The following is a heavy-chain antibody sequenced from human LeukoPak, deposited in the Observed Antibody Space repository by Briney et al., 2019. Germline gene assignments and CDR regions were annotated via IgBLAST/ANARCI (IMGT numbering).Heavy chain of an antibody. V-gene: IGHV4-38-2*02. CDR1: GYSISSGYY. D-gene: IGHD5-12*01. CDR3: ARFGYSGYGGLDY. Sequence: SETLSLTCTVSGYSISSGYYWGWIRQPPGKGLEWIGSIYHSGSTYYNPSLKSRVTISVDTSKNQFSLKLSSVTAADTAVYYCARFGYSGYGGLDYWGQGTLVTVSS. CDR2: IYHSGST. J-gene: IGHJ4*02.